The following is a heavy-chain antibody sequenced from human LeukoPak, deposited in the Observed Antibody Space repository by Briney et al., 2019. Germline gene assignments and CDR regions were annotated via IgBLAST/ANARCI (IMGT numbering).Heavy chain of an antibody. D-gene: IGHD3-9*01. CDR1: GGSFSGYY. J-gene: IGHJ4*02. CDR3: ARGRPYFDLLPYDY. CDR2: INHSGST. Sequence: PSETLSLTCAVYGGSFSGYYWSWIRQPPGKGLEWIGEINHSGSTNYNPSLKSRVTISVDTSKNQFSLKLSSVTAADTAVYYCARGRPYFDLLPYDYWGQGTLVTVSS. V-gene: IGHV4-34*01.